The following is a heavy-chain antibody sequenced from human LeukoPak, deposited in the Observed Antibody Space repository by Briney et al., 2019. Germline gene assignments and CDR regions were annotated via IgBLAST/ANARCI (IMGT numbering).Heavy chain of an antibody. V-gene: IGHV1-69*13. Sequence: SVKVSRKPSGGTFSSYAISWVRQAPGQGLKWMGGIIPIFGTANYAQKFQRRVTITADESTSTAYMELSSLRSEDTAVYYCARVRLTGEYYFDYWGQGTLVTVSS. D-gene: IGHD7-27*01. CDR2: IIPIFGTA. J-gene: IGHJ4*02. CDR3: ARVRLTGEYYFDY. CDR1: GGTFSSYA.